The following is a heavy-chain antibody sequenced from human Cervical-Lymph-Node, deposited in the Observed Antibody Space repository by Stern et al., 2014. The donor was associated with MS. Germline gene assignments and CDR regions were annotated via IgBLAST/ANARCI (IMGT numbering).Heavy chain of an antibody. Sequence: VQLVQSGAEVKKSGESLKISCKVSGYRLTTYWIGWVRQIPGTGLEWMGVIYPGDSDARYGPSFQGQVPISADKSINTAYLQWSSLKASDTAMYYCAGYYDAAGYYPPDAFDLWGQGTMVTVSS. CDR1: GYRLTTYW. V-gene: IGHV5-51*03. J-gene: IGHJ3*01. D-gene: IGHD3-22*01. CDR2: IYPGDSDA. CDR3: AGYYDAAGYYPPDAFDL.